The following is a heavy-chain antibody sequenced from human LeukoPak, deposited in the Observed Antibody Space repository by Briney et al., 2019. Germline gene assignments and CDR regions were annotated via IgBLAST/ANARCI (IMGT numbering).Heavy chain of an antibody. CDR2: INHSGST. Sequence: SETLSLTCAVYGGAFSGYYWSWIRQPPGKGLEWIGEINHSGSTNYNPSLKSRVTISVDTSKNQFSLKLSSVTAADTAVYYCARGKFNYDFWSGYLWYFDYWGQGTLVTVSS. CDR1: GGAFSGYY. V-gene: IGHV4-34*01. J-gene: IGHJ4*02. CDR3: ARGKFNYDFWSGYLWYFDY. D-gene: IGHD3-3*01.